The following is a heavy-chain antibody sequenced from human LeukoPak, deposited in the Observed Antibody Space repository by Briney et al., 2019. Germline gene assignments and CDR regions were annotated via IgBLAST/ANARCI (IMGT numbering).Heavy chain of an antibody. V-gene: IGHV3-23*01. J-gene: IGHJ4*02. Sequence: GGSLRLSCAASAFTFSSYAMSWVRQAPGKGLEWVSAISGSGGSTYYADSVKGRFTISRDNSKNTLYLQMNSLRAEATAVYYCAKDRVAVAGRFDYWGQGTLVTVSS. D-gene: IGHD6-19*01. CDR1: AFTFSSYA. CDR3: AKDRVAVAGRFDY. CDR2: ISGSGGST.